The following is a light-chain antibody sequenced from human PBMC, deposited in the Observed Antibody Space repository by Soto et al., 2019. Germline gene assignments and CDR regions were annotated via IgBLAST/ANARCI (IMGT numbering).Light chain of an antibody. CDR3: QQSNNWPYT. V-gene: IGKV3-15*01. CDR1: QSVSDS. Sequence: EIVMTQSPATLSVSPGERATLSCRASQSVSDSLAWYQQKPGQAPRLLIYGASTRTTGIPARFSGSRSGTDFTLTISSLQSEDFAVYYCQQSNNWPYTFGQGTKMDTK. CDR2: GAS. J-gene: IGKJ2*01.